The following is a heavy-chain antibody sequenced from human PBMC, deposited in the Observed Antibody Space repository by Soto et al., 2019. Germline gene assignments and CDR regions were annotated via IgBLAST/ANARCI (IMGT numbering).Heavy chain of an antibody. CDR3: TRGKDYDILTGYLSGAFDI. Sequence: GGSLRLSCTASGFTFGDYAMSWVRQAPGKGLEWVGFIRSKAYGGTTEYAASVKGRFTISRDDSKSIAYLQMNSLKTEDTAVYYCTRGKDYDILTGYLSGAFDIWGQGTMVTVSS. D-gene: IGHD3-9*01. J-gene: IGHJ3*02. CDR2: IRSKAYGGTT. V-gene: IGHV3-49*04. CDR1: GFTFGDYA.